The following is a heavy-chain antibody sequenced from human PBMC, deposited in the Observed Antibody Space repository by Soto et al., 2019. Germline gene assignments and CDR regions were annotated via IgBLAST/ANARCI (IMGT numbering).Heavy chain of an antibody. V-gene: IGHV3-30-3*01. D-gene: IGHD6-6*01. J-gene: IGHJ4*01. CDR1: GFIFNSYG. CDR3: AIDAEYSCVFDY. CDR2: ISYDGNDK. Sequence: QVHLVESGGGVVLPSRSLRLSCVASGFIFNSYGFHWVGQAPGRGLEWVAAISYDGNDKNYADSVKGRFTISRDNSNNTLFLQMDSLKPEDTALYYCAIDAEYSCVFDYWGHGSLVTFSS.